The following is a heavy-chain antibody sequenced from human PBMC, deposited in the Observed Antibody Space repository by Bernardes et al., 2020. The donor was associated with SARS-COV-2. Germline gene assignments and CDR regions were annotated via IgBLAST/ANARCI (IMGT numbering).Heavy chain of an antibody. J-gene: IGHJ5*02. V-gene: IGHV3-74*01. Sequence: GGSLRLSCAASGFTVSNTWMHWVRQVPGKGLVWVSRIRDYDSRTDYADSVKGRFTMSRDNAKNTVNLQMNNLRVEDTAIYYCAREMVGPYDQWGQGTLVTVSA. CDR2: IRDYDSRT. CDR1: GFTVSNTW. D-gene: IGHD2-8*01. CDR3: AREMVGPYDQ.